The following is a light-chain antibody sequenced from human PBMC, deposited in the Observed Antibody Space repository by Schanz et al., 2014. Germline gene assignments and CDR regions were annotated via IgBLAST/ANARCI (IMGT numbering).Light chain of an antibody. Sequence: EIGTTQSPLSLPVSPGEPASISCRSSQSLLHSNGYNYLDWYLQKPGQSPQLLIYLGSNRASGVPDRFSGSGSGTDFTLRISRVEAEDVGVYYCMQILQTPYTFGQGTRLEIK. V-gene: IGKV2-28*01. CDR1: QSLLHSNGYNY. J-gene: IGKJ2*01. CDR3: MQILQTPYT. CDR2: LGS.